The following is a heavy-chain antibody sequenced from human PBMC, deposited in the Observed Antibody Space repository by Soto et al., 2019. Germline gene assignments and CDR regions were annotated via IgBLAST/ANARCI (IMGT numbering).Heavy chain of an antibody. CDR3: VRGRSYSVYDF. Sequence: SETRSLTCTVSGGSISGHAWIWVRQPAGRGLEWIGHIYPSGSTSYNPSLRSRVTMSLDTSNNQIFLNLTSVTAADTAVFYCVRGRSYSVYDFWGPGTLVTVS. CDR2: IYPSGST. CDR1: GGSISGHA. D-gene: IGHD5-12*01. J-gene: IGHJ4*02. V-gene: IGHV4-4*07.